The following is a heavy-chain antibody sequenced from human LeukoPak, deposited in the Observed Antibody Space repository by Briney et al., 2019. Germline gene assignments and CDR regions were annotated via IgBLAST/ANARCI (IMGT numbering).Heavy chain of an antibody. CDR3: ARDPSYSGYDWMYYYYYGMDV. CDR2: ISYDGSNK. D-gene: IGHD5-12*01. J-gene: IGHJ6*02. V-gene: IGHV3-30-3*01. Sequence: PGGSLRLSCAASGFTFSSYAMHWVRQAPGKGLEWVAVISYDGSNKYYADSVKGRFTISRDNAKNSLYLQMNSLRAEDTAVYYCARDPSYSGYDWMYYYYYGMDVWGQGTTVTVSS. CDR1: GFTFSSYA.